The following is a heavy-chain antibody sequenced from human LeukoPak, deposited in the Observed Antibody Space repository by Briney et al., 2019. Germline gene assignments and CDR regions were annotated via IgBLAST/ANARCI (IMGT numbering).Heavy chain of an antibody. J-gene: IGHJ4*02. CDR3: ASSRLGAAPDY. CDR1: GGSISSSSYY. V-gene: IGHV4-39*07. CDR2: IYYSGST. D-gene: IGHD6-13*01. Sequence: SETLSLTCTVSGGSISSSSYYWGWIRQPPGKGLEWIGSIYYSGSTYYNPSLKSRVTISVDTSKNQFSLKLSSVTAADTAVYYCASSRLGAAPDYWGQGTLVTVSS.